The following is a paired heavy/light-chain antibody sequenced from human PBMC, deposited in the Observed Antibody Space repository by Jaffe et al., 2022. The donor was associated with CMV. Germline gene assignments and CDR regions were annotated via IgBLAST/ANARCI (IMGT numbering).Light chain of an antibody. V-gene: IGLV1-44*01. J-gene: IGLJ1*01. CDR3: AAWDGSLNDYV. CDR2: SND. Sequence: QSVLTQSPSASGTPGQRVTISCSGSDPNIGTYTVNWYQQLPGTAPNLLIYSNDQRPSGVPDRFSGSKSGTSASLAISGLQAEDEADYYCAAWDGSLNDYVFGTGTKVTVL. CDR1: DPNIGTYT.
Heavy chain of an antibody. D-gene: IGHD1-20*01. V-gene: IGHV4-39*01. J-gene: IGHJ4*02. CDR1: GGSISESGYF. CDR3: ARRPGGNWHAFDH. CDR2: VYYSGSI. Sequence: QLQLQESGPGLVKPSETLSLTCSVSGGSISESGYFWGWVRQPPGKGLEWIGSVYYSGSIFYKPSLKSRVTMSRDTSKNQFFLQVSSVTAADTARYFCARRPGGNWHAFDHWGQGTLVTVSS.